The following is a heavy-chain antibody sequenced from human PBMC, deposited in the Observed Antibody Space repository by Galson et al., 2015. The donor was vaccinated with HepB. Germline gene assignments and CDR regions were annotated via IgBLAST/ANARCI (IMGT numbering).Heavy chain of an antibody. Sequence: SLRLSCAASGFTFSDYYMSWIRQAPGKGLEWLSYISSTGTYTNYADSVKGRFTISRDNAKNSLYLQMNNLRADDTAVYYCAREGLGEDDILTGYYRSAFDIWGQGTMVTVSS. CDR2: ISSTGTYT. D-gene: IGHD3-9*01. CDR1: GFTFSDYY. V-gene: IGHV3-11*05. CDR3: AREGLGEDDILTGYYRSAFDI. J-gene: IGHJ3*02.